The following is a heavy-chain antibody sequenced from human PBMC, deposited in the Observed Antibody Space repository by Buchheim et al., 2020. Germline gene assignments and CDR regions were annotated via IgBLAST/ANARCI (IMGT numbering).Heavy chain of an antibody. CDR1: GFTFSSYA. V-gene: IGHV3-30-3*01. Sequence: QVRLVESGGGVVQPGKSLRLSCAASGFTFSSYAMHWVRQAPGKGLAWVAVMSYDGSNKFYADSVKGRFTISRDNSKNTLYLEMNSLRGEDTAVYYCAREAASVRMDVWGQGTT. CDR3: AREAASVRMDV. J-gene: IGHJ6*02. CDR2: MSYDGSNK.